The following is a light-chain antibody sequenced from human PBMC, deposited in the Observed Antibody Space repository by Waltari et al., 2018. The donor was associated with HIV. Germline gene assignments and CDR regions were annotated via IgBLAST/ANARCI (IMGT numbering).Light chain of an antibody. J-gene: IGLJ1*01. CDR2: EVS. V-gene: IGLV2-14*01. Sequence: QSALTQPASVSGSPGQSITISCTGTSSDVGGYNYVSWYQQHPGKAPKLMSYEVSNRPSGVSNRFSGSKAANTASLTISGLQAEDEADYYCSSYTSSSTPVFGTGTKVTGL. CDR3: SSYTSSSTPV. CDR1: SSDVGGYNY.